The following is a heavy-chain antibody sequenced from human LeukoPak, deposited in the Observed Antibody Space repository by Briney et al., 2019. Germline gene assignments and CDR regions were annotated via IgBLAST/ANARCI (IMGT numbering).Heavy chain of an antibody. V-gene: IGHV3-30*03. D-gene: IGHD3-9*01. CDR3: ATNPFDWLLVNFDY. Sequence: GRSLRLSCAASGFTFSSYGMHWVRQAPGKGLEWVAVISYDGSNKYYADSVKGRFTISRDNSKNTLYLQMNSLRAEDTAVYYCATNPFDWLLVNFDYWGQGTLVTVSS. CDR1: GFTFSSYG. J-gene: IGHJ4*02. CDR2: ISYDGSNK.